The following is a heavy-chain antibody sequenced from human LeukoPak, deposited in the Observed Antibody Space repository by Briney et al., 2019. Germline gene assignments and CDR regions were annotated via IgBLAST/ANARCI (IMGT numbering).Heavy chain of an antibody. D-gene: IGHD1-1*01. J-gene: IGHJ5*02. CDR1: GGSMDTFY. CDR2: IHTSGTT. CDR3: ARGVSTTGTTGWFDP. Sequence: SETLSLTCTVSGGSMDTFYWSFIRQSAGTGLEWLGRIHTSGTTWYNASLKSRVTLSVDASKNQFSLRLSSVTAADTAVYYCARGVSTTGTTGWFDPWGQGTLVTVSS. V-gene: IGHV4-4*07.